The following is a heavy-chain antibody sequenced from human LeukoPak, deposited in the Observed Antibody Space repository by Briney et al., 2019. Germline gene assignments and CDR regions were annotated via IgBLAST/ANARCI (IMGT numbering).Heavy chain of an antibody. Sequence: GGSLRLSCAAFGFTFSSYGMHWVRQAPGRGLEWMAFIQYDGSNKFYADSVKGRFTISRDNSKNTLYLQMNSLRAEDTAVYYCARRRDSGSLQHFDYWGQGTLVTVSS. V-gene: IGHV3-30*12. CDR2: IQYDGSNK. D-gene: IGHD1-26*01. CDR3: ARRRDSGSLQHFDY. CDR1: GFTFSSYG. J-gene: IGHJ4*02.